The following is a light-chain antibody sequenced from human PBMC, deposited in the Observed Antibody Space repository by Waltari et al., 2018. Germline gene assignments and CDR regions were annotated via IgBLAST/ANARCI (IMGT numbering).Light chain of an antibody. CDR3: QQYNNWPLT. J-gene: IGKJ4*01. Sequence: EKVMTQSPATLSVSPGERATLSCRASQSVSSNLAWYQQKPGQAPRLLICGASTRATGIPDRFSGSGSGTEFTLTISSLQSEDFAVYYCQQYNNWPLTFGGGTKVEIK. CDR1: QSVSSN. CDR2: GAS. V-gene: IGKV3-15*01.